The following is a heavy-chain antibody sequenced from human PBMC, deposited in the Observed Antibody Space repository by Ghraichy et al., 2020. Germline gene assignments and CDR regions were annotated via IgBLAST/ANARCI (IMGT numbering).Heavy chain of an antibody. CDR3: AREGNDYVLDC. V-gene: IGHV3-30*04. CDR2: ISYVGSNE. Sequence: GESLNISCAASGFTFRRYSMHWVRQAPGKGLEWVAVISYVGSNEYYTDSVKGRFTISRDNSKNTLYLQMDSLRVEDTAVYYCAREGNDYVLDCWGQGTLVTVSS. J-gene: IGHJ4*02. CDR1: GFTFRRYS. D-gene: IGHD4-17*01.